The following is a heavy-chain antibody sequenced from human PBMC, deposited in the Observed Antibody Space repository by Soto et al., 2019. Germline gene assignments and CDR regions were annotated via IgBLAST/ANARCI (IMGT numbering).Heavy chain of an antibody. CDR1: GYTFTSYD. CDR3: ARGRKISGSYSYLSYY. CDR2: MNPNSGNT. D-gene: IGHD1-26*01. V-gene: IGHV1-8*01. J-gene: IGHJ4*02. Sequence: QVQLVQSGAEVKKPGASVKVSCKASGYTFTSYDINWVRQATGQGLEWMGWMNPNSGNTGYAQKFQGRVTMTRNTSISTAYMELSSLRSEDTAVYYCARGRKISGSYSYLSYYWGQGTLVTVSS.